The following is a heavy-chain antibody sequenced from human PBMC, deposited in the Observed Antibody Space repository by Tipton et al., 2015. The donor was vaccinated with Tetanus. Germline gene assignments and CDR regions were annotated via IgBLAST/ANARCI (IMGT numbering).Heavy chain of an antibody. V-gene: IGHV3-33*01. D-gene: IGHD2-15*01. J-gene: IGHJ4*02. Sequence: SLRLSCAASGFIFSSYGIHWVRQAPGKGLEWVAVSWYDGTDKYYADSVKGRFTISRDNSKNTLYLQMNSLRAGDTALYYWAREADCSGGSCFSGDFDTWGQGTQVTVSS. CDR3: AREADCSGGSCFSGDFDT. CDR2: SWYDGTDK. CDR1: GFIFSSYG.